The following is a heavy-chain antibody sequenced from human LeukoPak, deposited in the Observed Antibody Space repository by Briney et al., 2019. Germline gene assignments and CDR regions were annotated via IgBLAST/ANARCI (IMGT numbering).Heavy chain of an antibody. CDR2: INACNSNT. D-gene: IGHD3-22*01. Sequence: ASVKASCKASGYTFTSYAMHWVRQAPGQRLEWMGWINACNSNTKYSQKFQGRVTITRDTSASTAYMELSSLRSEDTAVYYCARAPRIYYDSSGYYSWFDPWGQGTLVTVSS. CDR3: ARAPRIYYDSSGYYSWFDP. V-gene: IGHV1-3*01. J-gene: IGHJ5*02. CDR1: GYTFTSYA.